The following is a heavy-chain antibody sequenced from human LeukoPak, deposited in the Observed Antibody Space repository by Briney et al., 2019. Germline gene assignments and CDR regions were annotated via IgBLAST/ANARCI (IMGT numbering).Heavy chain of an antibody. V-gene: IGHV3-21*01. CDR2: LSSGSTYI. J-gene: IGHJ3*01. D-gene: IGHD2-2*01. CDR3: ARDWGKTGYCSSTNCPDAFDL. CDR1: GFIFSSYA. Sequence: GGSLRLSCTASGFIFSSYAMNWVRQAPGKGLEWVASLSSGSTYIYYGDSMKGRFTISRDNAQNSVFLHMSRLRLEDTAVYYCARDWGKTGYCSSTNCPDAFDLWGQGTMVIVSS.